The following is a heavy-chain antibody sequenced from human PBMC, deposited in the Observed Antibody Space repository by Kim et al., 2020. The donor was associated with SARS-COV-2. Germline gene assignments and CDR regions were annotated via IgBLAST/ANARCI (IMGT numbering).Heavy chain of an antibody. CDR3: ARGIEYSSSWYAFDI. CDR1: GGSFSGYY. D-gene: IGHD6-13*01. Sequence: SETLSLTCAVYGGSFSGYYWSWIRKPPGQGLEWIGEINHSGSTNYNSSLKSRVTISVDTSKNQFSLKLSSVTAADTAVYYCARGIEYSSSWYAFDIWGQGTMVTVSS. V-gene: IGHV4-34*01. CDR2: INHSGST. J-gene: IGHJ3*02.